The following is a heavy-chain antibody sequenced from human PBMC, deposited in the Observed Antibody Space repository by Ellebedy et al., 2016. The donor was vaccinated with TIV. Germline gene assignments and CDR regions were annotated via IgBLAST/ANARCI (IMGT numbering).Heavy chain of an antibody. J-gene: IGHJ3*02. D-gene: IGHD6-13*01. CDR3: ARDTRWTVAAGLDAFDI. V-gene: IGHV3-48*03. Sequence: GGSLRLSCAASGFTFSTSEMVWVRQPPGRGLEWISYITSSGSTVYYSDSVRGRFTISRDNSKNSLYLKMNSLRAEDTAVYYCARDTRWTVAAGLDAFDIWGQGTMVTVSS. CDR2: ITSSGSTV. CDR1: GFTFSTSE.